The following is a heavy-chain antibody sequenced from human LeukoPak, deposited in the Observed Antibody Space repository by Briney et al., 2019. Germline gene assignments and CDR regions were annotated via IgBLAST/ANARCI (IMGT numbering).Heavy chain of an antibody. CDR1: GFSFSNYA. Sequence: GGSLRLSCVSSGFSFSNYAMSWVRQAPGKGLEWVGRIKSKIDGGTTDFGAPVKGRFGISRDDSENTMYLHMNSLRTEDTAVYYCTTGNWGPYWGQGTLVTVSS. CDR2: IKSKIDGGTT. CDR3: TTGNWGPY. V-gene: IGHV3-15*01. D-gene: IGHD7-27*01. J-gene: IGHJ4*02.